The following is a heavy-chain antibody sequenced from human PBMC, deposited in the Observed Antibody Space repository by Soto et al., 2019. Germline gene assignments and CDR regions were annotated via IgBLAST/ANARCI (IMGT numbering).Heavy chain of an antibody. D-gene: IGHD2-2*01. Sequence: SETLSLTCAVYGGSFSGYYWSWIRQPPGKGLEWIGYIYHSGSTYYNPSLKSRVTISVDRSKSQFSLKLSSETAADTAVYYCARVPDRWGQGALVTVSS. CDR2: IYHSGST. CDR3: ARVPDR. J-gene: IGHJ5*02. V-gene: IGHV4-34*01. CDR1: GGSFSGYY.